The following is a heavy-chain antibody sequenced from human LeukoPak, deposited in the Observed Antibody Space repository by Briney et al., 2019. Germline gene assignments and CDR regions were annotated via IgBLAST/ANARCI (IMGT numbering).Heavy chain of an antibody. V-gene: IGHV3-74*01. CDR3: ARESGYHGLGFDS. D-gene: IGHD3-10*01. CDR2: IRTDGSTT. Sequence: PGGSLRLSCAASGFTFSDYWMHWVRQAPGKGLVWVSRIRTDGSTTSYADSVKGRFTISRDNAKNTLYLQMNSLRAEDTAVYYCARESGYHGLGFDSWGQGTLVTVSS. CDR1: GFTFSDYW. J-gene: IGHJ5*01.